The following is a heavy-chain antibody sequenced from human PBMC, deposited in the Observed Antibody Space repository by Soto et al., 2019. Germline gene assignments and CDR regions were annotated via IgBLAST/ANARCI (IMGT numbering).Heavy chain of an antibody. Sequence: VHLVQSGAEVKKPGSSVKVSCKASGGTFSNHAINWVRQAPGQGLEWMGRIIPLFTTTNYAQKFQGRVTITADESTITAYMELSSLKHDDTAVYYCAREVAADGTFREDVFDNWGQGTLVTVSS. J-gene: IGHJ3*02. V-gene: IGHV1-69*12. CDR2: IIPLFTTT. CDR3: AREVAADGTFREDVFDN. D-gene: IGHD6-13*01. CDR1: GGTFSNHA.